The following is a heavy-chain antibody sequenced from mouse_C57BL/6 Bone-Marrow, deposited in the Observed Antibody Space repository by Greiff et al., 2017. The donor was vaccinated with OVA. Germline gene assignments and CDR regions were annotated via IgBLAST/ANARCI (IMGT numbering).Heavy chain of an antibody. CDR1: GYTFTNYW. J-gene: IGHJ3*01. V-gene: IGHV1-63*01. CDR2: IYPGGGYT. Sequence: VKLQQSGAELVRPGTSVKMSCKASGYTFTNYWIGWAKQRPGHGLEWIGDIYPGGGYTNYNEKFKGKATLTADKSSSTAYMQFSSLTSEDSAIYYCARSYYGSSYEAWFAYWGQGTLVTVSA. D-gene: IGHD1-1*01. CDR3: ARSYYGSSYEAWFAY.